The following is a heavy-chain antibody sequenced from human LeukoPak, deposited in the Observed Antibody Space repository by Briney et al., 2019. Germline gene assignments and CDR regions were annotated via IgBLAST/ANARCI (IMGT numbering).Heavy chain of an antibody. V-gene: IGHV3-23*01. CDR1: GFTFSSYG. Sequence: GGTLRLSCAASGFTFSSYGMSWVRQAPGKGLEWVSAISSSGGSTYYADSVKGRFTISRDNSKNTLYLQMNSLRGEDTAVYSCAKGDHQLPPHHFDYWGQGTLVTVSS. J-gene: IGHJ4*02. CDR2: ISSSGGST. D-gene: IGHD2-2*01. CDR3: AKGDHQLPPHHFDY.